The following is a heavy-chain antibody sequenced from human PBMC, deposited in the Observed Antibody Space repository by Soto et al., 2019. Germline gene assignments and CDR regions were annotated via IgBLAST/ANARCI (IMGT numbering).Heavy chain of an antibody. CDR3: ARGAGDFTGPDSFDI. J-gene: IGHJ3*02. Sequence: QVQLQESGPRLVKSSETLSLVCSVSGDSIIRSFWGWIRPSPVKGLESIGYISDSGVTDYDPSLKCRVTLAGDTSKNQFSLKLTPVNAADTAMNYCARGAGDFTGPDSFDIWGQGTMGTVSS. V-gene: IGHV4-59*01. CDR2: ISDSGVT. D-gene: IGHD3-10*01. CDR1: GDSIIRSF.